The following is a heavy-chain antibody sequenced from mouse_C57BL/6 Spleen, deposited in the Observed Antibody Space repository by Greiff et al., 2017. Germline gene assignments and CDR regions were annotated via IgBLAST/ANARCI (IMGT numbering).Heavy chain of an antibody. CDR2: ISDGGSYT. CDR3: ARDRGNSAWFAY. CDR1: GFTFSSYA. Sequence: EVQGVESGGGLVKPGGSLKLSCAASGFTFSSYAMSWVRQTPEKRLEWVATISDGGSYTYYPDNVKGRFTISRDNAKNNLYLQMSHLKSEDTAMYYCARDRGNSAWFAYWGQGTLVTVSA. V-gene: IGHV5-4*01. J-gene: IGHJ3*01. D-gene: IGHD2-1*01.